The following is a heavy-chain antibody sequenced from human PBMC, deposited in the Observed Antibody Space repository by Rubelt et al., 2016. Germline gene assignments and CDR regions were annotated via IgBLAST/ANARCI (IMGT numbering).Heavy chain of an antibody. CDR2: IYPGDSDT. CDR3: ARLITMVRGVIRYYYGMDV. CDR1: GYSFSNYW. Sequence: EVQLVQSGAEVKKPGESLKISCKGSGYSFSNYWIAWVRQMPGKGLEWMGIIYPGDSDTRYSPSFQGQVTISADKSISTAYLQWSSLEASDTAMYYCARLITMVRGVIRYYYGMDVWGQGTTVTVSS. V-gene: IGHV5-51*01. D-gene: IGHD3-10*01. J-gene: IGHJ6*02.